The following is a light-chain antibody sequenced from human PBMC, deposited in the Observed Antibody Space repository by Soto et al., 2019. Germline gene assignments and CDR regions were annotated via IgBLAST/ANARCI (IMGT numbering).Light chain of an antibody. J-gene: IGLJ1*01. CDR2: DVS. CDR1: SINVGGYNY. V-gene: IGLV2-14*01. Sequence: QSALTQPASVSGSSGLSLLILNTGTSINVGGYNYVSCYQQQPGKSPKLVIYDVSTRPSCVSTRVSGSRSGNTAFFTISGLLAEYEADYYCTSCTSAYPVVFGSGTKVPVL. CDR3: TSCTSAYPVV.